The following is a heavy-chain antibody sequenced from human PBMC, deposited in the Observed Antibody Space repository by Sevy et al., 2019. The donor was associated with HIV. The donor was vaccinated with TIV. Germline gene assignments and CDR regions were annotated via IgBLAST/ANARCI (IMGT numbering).Heavy chain of an antibody. CDR2: IKSKTDGGTT. J-gene: IGHJ4*02. CDR3: TTIEVEDFDY. D-gene: IGHD2-15*01. CDR1: GFTFINAW. V-gene: IGHV3-15*01. Sequence: GGSLRLSCAASGFTFINAWMTWVRQAPGKGLEWVGRIKSKTDGGTTDYAAPVKGRFTISTDDSKNTLYMQMNSLKTEDTAVYYCTTIEVEDFDYWGQGTLVTVSS.